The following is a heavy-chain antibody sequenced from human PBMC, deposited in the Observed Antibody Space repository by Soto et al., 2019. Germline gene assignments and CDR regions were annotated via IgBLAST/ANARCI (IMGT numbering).Heavy chain of an antibody. CDR1: GFSFTRYG. D-gene: IGHD3-22*01. Sequence: GGSLRLSCEASGFSFTRYGFHWVRQAPGKGLEWVAVIWYDGSKEYYVESVKGRFTVSRDNSKSTVYLQMNSLRAEDTAVYYCARDDDTTSHYGKLTWGQGSLVTVSS. V-gene: IGHV3-33*01. CDR2: IWYDGSKE. J-gene: IGHJ4*02. CDR3: ARDDDTTSHYGKLT.